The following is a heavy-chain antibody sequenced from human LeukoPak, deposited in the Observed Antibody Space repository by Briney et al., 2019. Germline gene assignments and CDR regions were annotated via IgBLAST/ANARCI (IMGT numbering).Heavy chain of an antibody. CDR2: INPNSGNT. V-gene: IGHV1-8*02. D-gene: IGHD6-13*01. Sequence: EASVKVSCKASGYTFTGYYMHWVRQAPGQGLEWMGWINPNSGNTGYAQKFQGRVTMTRNTSISTAYMELSSLRSEDTAVYYCARVAAAGTINYYYYYMDVWGKGTTVTISS. J-gene: IGHJ6*03. CDR3: ARVAAAGTINYYYYYMDV. CDR1: GYTFTGYY.